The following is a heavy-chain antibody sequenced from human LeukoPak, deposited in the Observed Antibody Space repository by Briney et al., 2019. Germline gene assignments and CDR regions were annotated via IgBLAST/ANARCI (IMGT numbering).Heavy chain of an antibody. V-gene: IGHV4-39*01. D-gene: IGHD6-19*01. J-gene: IGHJ4*02. CDR3: ARHTGSGWHFDY. CDR2: IYYSGST. CDR1: GGSISSSSYY. Sequence: PSETLSLTCTVSGGSISSSSYYWGWIRQPPGKGLEWIGSIYYSGSTYCNPSLKSRVTISVDTSKNHFSLKLSSVTAADTAVYYCARHTGSGWHFDYWGQGTLVTVSS.